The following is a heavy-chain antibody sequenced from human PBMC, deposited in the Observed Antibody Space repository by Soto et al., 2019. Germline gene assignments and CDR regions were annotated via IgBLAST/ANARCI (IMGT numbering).Heavy chain of an antibody. CDR2: FDPEDGET. Sequence: QVQLLQSGAEVKKPGASVKVSCKVSGHTLTELSMHWVRQAPGRGLEWMGGFDPEDGETIFAQKFQGRVTMTEDTSTDSTYMELTSLRSSDTAVYYCAEGGTRWLHSPFDYWGQGTLVTISS. J-gene: IGHJ4*02. CDR3: AEGGTRWLHSPFDY. CDR1: GHTLTELS. D-gene: IGHD1-1*01. V-gene: IGHV1-24*01.